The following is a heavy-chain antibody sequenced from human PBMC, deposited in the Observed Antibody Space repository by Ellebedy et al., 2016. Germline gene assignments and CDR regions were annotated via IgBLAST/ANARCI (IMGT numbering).Heavy chain of an antibody. J-gene: IGHJ3*01. CDR2: TYYRSQWYN. CDR1: GDSLSNNGVA. Sequence: SETLSLTCAISGDSLSNNGVAWNWIRQSPSSGLEWRGRTYYRSQWYNDYAVSVKSRIIINPDTSKNQFSLQLSSINPEDTAVYYCARGRVSAFDFWGQGTMVTVSS. CDR3: ARGRVSAFDF. V-gene: IGHV6-1*01.